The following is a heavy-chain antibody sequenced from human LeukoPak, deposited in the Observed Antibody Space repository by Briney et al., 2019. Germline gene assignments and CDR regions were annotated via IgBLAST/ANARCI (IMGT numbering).Heavy chain of an antibody. Sequence: VASVKVSCKASGYTFTGYYMHWVRQAPGQGLGWMGWINPNSGGTNYAQKFQGRVTMTRDTSISTAYMELSRLRSDDTAVYYCASPRDFWSGYYPRYYYYGMDVWGQGTTVTVSS. D-gene: IGHD3-3*01. CDR1: GYTFTGYY. CDR2: INPNSGGT. V-gene: IGHV1-2*02. J-gene: IGHJ6*02. CDR3: ASPRDFWSGYYPRYYYYGMDV.